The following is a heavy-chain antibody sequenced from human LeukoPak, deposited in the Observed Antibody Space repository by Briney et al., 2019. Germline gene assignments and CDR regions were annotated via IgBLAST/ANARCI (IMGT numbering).Heavy chain of an antibody. J-gene: IGHJ3*01. Sequence: SETLSLTCTVSGGSVSGNTYYWNWIRKSPGKGLEWVGFVYYSGRTKYNPSLKSRVTISIDTSKNQVSLKLRSVTAADTAMYFCVREASTSYYDSSGYYRQTETFDVWGQGTMVTVSS. D-gene: IGHD3-22*01. V-gene: IGHV4-61*01. CDR3: VREASTSYYDSSGYYRQTETFDV. CDR1: GGSVSGNTYY. CDR2: VYYSGRT.